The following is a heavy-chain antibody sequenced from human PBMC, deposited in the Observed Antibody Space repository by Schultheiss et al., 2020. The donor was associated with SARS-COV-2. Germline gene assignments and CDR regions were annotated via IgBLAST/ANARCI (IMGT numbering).Heavy chain of an antibody. CDR1: GGSFSGDY. CDR3: AREGGSYLADAFDI. CDR2: INHGEGT. J-gene: IGHJ3*02. Sequence: SETLSLTCAVYGGSFSGDYWSWIRQPPGKGLEWIGEINHGEGTNYNPSLKSRVTISVDKSKNQFSLKLSSVTAADTAVYYCAREGGSYLADAFDIWGQGTMVTVSS. D-gene: IGHD1-26*01. V-gene: IGHV4-34*01.